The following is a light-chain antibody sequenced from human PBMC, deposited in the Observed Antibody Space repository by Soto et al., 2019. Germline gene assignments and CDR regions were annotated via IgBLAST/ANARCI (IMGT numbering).Light chain of an antibody. CDR3: QQYNVWPLT. CDR1: QSVNSN. J-gene: IGKJ4*01. V-gene: IGKV3-15*01. Sequence: EIVMTQSPVTLYASPGDRATLSCRASQSVNSNLAWYQQKPGQTPKLLIYVASTRATGIPARFSGSGSGTEFTLTISSLQSEDFAVYYCQQYNVWPLTFGGGTKVEFK. CDR2: VAS.